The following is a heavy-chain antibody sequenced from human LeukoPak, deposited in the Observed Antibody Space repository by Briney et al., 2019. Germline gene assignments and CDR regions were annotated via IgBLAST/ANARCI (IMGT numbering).Heavy chain of an antibody. CDR2: ISSSSSYI. J-gene: IGHJ4*02. CDR1: GFTSTTYS. V-gene: IGHV3-21*01. Sequence: GGSLRLSCAASGFTSTTYSMNWVRQAPGKGLEWVSSISSSSSYIYYADSVKSRFTISVDNAKNSLYLQMNSLRAEDTAVYYCAIRGSPMVRNYWGQGTLVTVSS. CDR3: AIRGSPMVRNY. D-gene: IGHD3-10*01.